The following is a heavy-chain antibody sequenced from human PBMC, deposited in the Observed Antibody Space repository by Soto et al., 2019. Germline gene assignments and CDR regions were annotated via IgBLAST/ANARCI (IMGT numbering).Heavy chain of an antibody. J-gene: IGHJ6*02. V-gene: IGHV3-48*03. D-gene: IGHD2-15*01. Sequence: LRLSCAASGFTFSSYEMNWVRQAPGKGLEWVSYISSSGSTIYYADSVKGRFTISRDNAKNSLYLQMNSLRAEDTAVYYCAREHCSXGSCQPGYYDYYYGMDVWGQGTTVTVSS. CDR3: AREHCSXGSCQPGYYDYYYGMDV. CDR2: ISSSGSTI. CDR1: GFTFSSYE.